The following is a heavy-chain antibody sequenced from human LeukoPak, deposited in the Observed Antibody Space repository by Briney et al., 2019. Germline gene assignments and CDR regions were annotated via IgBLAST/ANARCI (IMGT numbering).Heavy chain of an antibody. V-gene: IGHV4-59*01. Sequence: TSETLSLTCTVSGGSISSYYWSWIRQPPGKGLEWIGYIYYSGSTNYNPSLKSRVTISADTSKNQFSLKLSSVTAADTAVYYCARAGWGQNDYGDYTSAFDIWGQGTMVTVSS. CDR2: IYYSGST. CDR1: GGSISSYY. J-gene: IGHJ3*02. D-gene: IGHD4-17*01. CDR3: ARAGWGQNDYGDYTSAFDI.